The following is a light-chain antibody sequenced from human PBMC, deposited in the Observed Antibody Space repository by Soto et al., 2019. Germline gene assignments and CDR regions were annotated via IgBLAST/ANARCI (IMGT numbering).Light chain of an antibody. CDR1: RSVRSNS. CDR2: GAS. J-gene: IGKJ1*01. CDR3: QQYGSSGT. Sequence: EIVLTQSPGALSLSPGERATLSCGASRSVRSNSLAWYQQKPGQAPRLLIYGASSRATGVPDRFSGSGSGTDFTLSISRLEPEDLAVYYCQQYGSSGTFGQGTKVDIK. V-gene: IGKV3-20*01.